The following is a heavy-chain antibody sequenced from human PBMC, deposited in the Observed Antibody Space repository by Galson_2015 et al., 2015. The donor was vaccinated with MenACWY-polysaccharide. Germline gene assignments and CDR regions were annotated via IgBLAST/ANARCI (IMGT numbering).Heavy chain of an antibody. J-gene: IGHJ4*02. D-gene: IGHD2-2*01. V-gene: IGHV3-7*03. CDR3: ARARRPLCSSLSCPPYSFDY. Sequence: SLRLSCAASGFTFSSYWMTWVRQAPGKGLEWVATIRKNGSDRYYAESVEGRFTISRDNAKNSLYLQMNSLRAEDSAVYYCARARRPLCSSLSCPPYSFDYWGQGTLVTVSS. CDR1: GFTFSSYW. CDR2: IRKNGSDR.